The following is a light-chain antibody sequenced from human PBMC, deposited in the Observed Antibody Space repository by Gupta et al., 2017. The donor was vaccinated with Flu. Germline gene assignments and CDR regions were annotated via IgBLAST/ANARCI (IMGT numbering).Light chain of an antibody. Sequence: QAVLTQPSSLSASPGASASLTCTLRSGINVDSYRIYWYQQKPGSPPQYLLRYKSDSDKQLGSGVSSRFSGSKDAPANAGILVISGLQSEDEADYYCVIWHTSAWVFGGGTKLTVL. J-gene: IGLJ3*02. CDR3: VIWHTSAWV. CDR1: SGINVDSYR. V-gene: IGLV5-45*03. CDR2: YKSDSDK.